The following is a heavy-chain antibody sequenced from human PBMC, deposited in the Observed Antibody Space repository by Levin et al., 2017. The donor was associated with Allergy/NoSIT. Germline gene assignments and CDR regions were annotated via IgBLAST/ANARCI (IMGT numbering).Heavy chain of an antibody. V-gene: IGHV1-2*06. D-gene: IGHD1-7*01. CDR2: INPNSGGT. Sequence: KLGESLKISCKASGYTFTGYYMHWVRQAPGQGLEWMGRINPNSGGTNYAQKFQGRVTMTRDTSISTAYMELSRLRSDDTAVYYCNYVDYYGMDVWGQGTTVTVSS. CDR3: NYVDYYGMDV. CDR1: GYTFTGYY. J-gene: IGHJ6*02.